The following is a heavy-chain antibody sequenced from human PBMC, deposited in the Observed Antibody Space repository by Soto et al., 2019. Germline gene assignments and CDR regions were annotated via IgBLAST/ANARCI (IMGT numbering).Heavy chain of an antibody. V-gene: IGHV4-34*01. J-gene: IGHJ5*02. CDR1: GGSISSYY. D-gene: IGHD2-15*01. Sequence: SDTLSLTCTVSGGSISSYYWSWIRQPPGKGLEWIGEINHSGSTNYNPSLKSRVTISVDTSKNQFSLKLSSVTAADTAVYYCARESCSGGSYYSSQPRFDPWGQGTQVTVSS. CDR2: INHSGST. CDR3: ARESCSGGSYYSSQPRFDP.